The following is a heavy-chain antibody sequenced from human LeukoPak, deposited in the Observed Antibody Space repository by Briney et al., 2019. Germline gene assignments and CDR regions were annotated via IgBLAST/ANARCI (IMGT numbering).Heavy chain of an antibody. CDR2: ITNSGRDM. CDR1: GFTFSDHY. V-gene: IGHV3-11*04. D-gene: IGHD7-27*01. CDR3: GRGHWGIDY. Sequence: GGSLRLSCAASGFTFSDHYMSWFRQAPGKGLELISYITNSGRDMSYTDSVKGRFTISRDNAKNSLFPQMNSLRAEDTAVYFCGRGHWGIDYWGQGTLVTVSS. J-gene: IGHJ4*02.